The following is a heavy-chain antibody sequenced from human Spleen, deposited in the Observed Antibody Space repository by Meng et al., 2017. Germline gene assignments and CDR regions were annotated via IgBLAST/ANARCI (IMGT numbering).Heavy chain of an antibody. J-gene: IGHJ6*02. CDR3: TRDSSGFYSQDYFYAIDV. CDR1: GFTFSNYN. D-gene: IGHD3-22*01. CDR2: ISSSSSYI. V-gene: IGHV3-21*01. Sequence: GSLRLSCAASGFTFSNYNMNWVRQAPGKGLEWVSFISSSSSYIYYADSVQGRFAISRDNAKNSLYLQMNSLRAEDTALYYCTRDSSGFYSQDYFYAIDVWGQGATVTVSS.